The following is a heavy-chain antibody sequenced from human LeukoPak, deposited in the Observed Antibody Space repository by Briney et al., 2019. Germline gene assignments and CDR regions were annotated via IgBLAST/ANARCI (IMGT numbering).Heavy chain of an antibody. CDR3: AKTGGMVRGAPGY. V-gene: IGHV3-23*01. D-gene: IGHD3-10*01. J-gene: IGHJ4*02. CDR2: ISGSGATT. CDR1: RFTFSTYA. Sequence: GGSLRLSCAASRFTFSTYAMSWVRQAPGKGLEWVSTISGSGATTYYADSVKGRFTISRDNSNNTLFLHMNSLRAEDTAIYYCAKTGGMVRGAPGYWGQGTLVTVSS.